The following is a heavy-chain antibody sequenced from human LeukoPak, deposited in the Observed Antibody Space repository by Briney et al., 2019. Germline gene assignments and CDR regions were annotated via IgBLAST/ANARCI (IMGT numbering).Heavy chain of an antibody. J-gene: IGHJ4*02. Sequence: GGSLRLSCAASGFIFSDYGMHWVRQAPGKGLEWLALIRNDGSGKYYADSVKGRFTFSRGNSKNTLFLQMNSLRAEDTAVYYCAKDFGRGDSHTPFDYWGQGAMVTVSS. CDR1: GFIFSDYG. V-gene: IGHV3-30*02. CDR2: IRNDGSGK. D-gene: IGHD3-3*01. CDR3: AKDFGRGDSHTPFDY.